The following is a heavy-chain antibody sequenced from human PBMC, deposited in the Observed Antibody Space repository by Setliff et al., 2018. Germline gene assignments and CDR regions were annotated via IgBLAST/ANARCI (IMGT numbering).Heavy chain of an antibody. D-gene: IGHD2-2*01. CDR2: IIPIFGTA. CDR3: ARGVNTGGYHYYYYYMDV. CDR1: GGTFSSYA. V-gene: IGHV1-69*05. Sequence: ASVKVSCKASGGTFSSYAISWVRQAPGQGLEWMGGIIPIFGTANYAQKFQGRVTITTDESTSTAYMELSSLRSEDTAVYYCARGVNTGGYHYYYYYMDVWGKGTTVTVSS. J-gene: IGHJ6*03.